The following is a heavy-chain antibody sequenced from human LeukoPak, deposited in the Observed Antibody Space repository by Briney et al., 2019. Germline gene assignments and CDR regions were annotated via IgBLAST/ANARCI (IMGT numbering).Heavy chain of an antibody. CDR2: ISNDGKYI. V-gene: IGHV3-21*01. CDR1: GFTFSSYS. J-gene: IGHJ3*02. D-gene: IGHD2-2*01. CDR3: ARELLRHCSSTSCAGLDI. Sequence: GGSLRLSCAASGFTFSSYSMNWVRQAPGKGLEWVSSISNDGKYIYYADSVKGRFTISRDNAKNSLYLQMNSLRAEDTAVYYCARELLRHCSSTSCAGLDIWGQGTMVTVSS.